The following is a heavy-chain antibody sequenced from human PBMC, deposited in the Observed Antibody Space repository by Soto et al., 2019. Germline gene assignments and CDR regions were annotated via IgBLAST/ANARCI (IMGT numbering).Heavy chain of an antibody. J-gene: IGHJ4*02. CDR3: ARGRGGWFDY. CDR2: INHSGST. D-gene: IGHD6-19*01. Sequence: SETLSLTCAVYGGSFSGYYWSWIRQPPGKGLEWIGEINHSGSTNYNPSLKSRVTISVDTSKNQFSLKLSSVTAADTAVYYCARGRGGWFDYWGQGTLVTVSS. CDR1: GGSFSGYY. V-gene: IGHV4-34*01.